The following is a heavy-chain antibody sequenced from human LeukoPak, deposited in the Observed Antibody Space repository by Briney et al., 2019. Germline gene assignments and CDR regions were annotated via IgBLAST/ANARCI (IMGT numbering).Heavy chain of an antibody. J-gene: IGHJ5*02. CDR1: GYKFTNNW. V-gene: IGHV5-51*01. D-gene: IGHD6-13*01. CDR2: IYPGYSDA. Sequence: GESLKISCKISGYKFTNNWIGRVRQVPGKGLECMGLIYPGYSDAKYSPSFQGQVTLSVDSSISTAFLQLSGLRASDTAIYYCVRFALTSSLDHWGQGTLVTVSS. CDR3: VRFALTSSLDH.